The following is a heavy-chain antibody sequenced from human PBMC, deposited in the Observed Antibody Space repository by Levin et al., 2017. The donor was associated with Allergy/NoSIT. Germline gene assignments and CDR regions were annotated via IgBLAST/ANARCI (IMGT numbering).Heavy chain of an antibody. J-gene: IGHJ4*02. V-gene: IGHV1-3*01. CDR2: INAGNGNT. CDR3: ARSSVGGSSGGYGIDY. CDR1: GYTFTSYA. D-gene: IGHD6-19*01. Sequence: ASVKVSCKASGYTFTSYAMHWVRQAPGQRLEWMGWINAGNGNTKYSQKFQGRVTITRDTSASTAYMELSSLRSEDTAVYYCARSSVGGSSGGYGIDYWGQGTLVTVSS.